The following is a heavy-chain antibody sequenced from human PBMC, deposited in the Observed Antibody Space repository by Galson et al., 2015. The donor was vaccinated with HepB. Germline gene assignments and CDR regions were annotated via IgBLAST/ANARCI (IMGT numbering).Heavy chain of an antibody. CDR1: GYTFTSYG. J-gene: IGHJ3*02. CDR3: AREAQTYYYDSSGQTDAFDI. D-gene: IGHD3-22*01. Sequence: SVKVSCKASGYTFTSYGISWVRQAPGQGLEWMGWISAYNGNTNYAQKLQGRVTMTTDTSTSTAYMELRSLRSDDTAVYYCAREAQTYYYDSSGQTDAFDIWGQGTMVTVSS. CDR2: ISAYNGNT. V-gene: IGHV1-18*04.